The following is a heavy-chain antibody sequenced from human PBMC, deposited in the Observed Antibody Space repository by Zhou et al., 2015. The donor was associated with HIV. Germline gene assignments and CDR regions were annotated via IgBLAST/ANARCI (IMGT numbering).Heavy chain of an antibody. CDR1: GGTFSSYA. D-gene: IGHD2-15*01. V-gene: IGHV1-69*12. CDR3: ARVGLDCSGGSCESNWFDP. J-gene: IGHJ5*02. CDR2: IIPIFGTA. Sequence: QVQLVQSGAEVKKPGSSVKVSCKASGGTFSSYAISWVRQAPGQGLEWMGGIIPIFGTANYAQKFQGRVTITADESTSTAYMELSSLRSEDTAVYYCARVGLDCSGGSCESNWFDPWGQGTLVTVSS.